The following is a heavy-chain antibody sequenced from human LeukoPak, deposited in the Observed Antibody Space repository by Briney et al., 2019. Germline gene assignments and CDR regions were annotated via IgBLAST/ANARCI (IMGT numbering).Heavy chain of an antibody. CDR1: GGTFTGDA. CDR2: IIPVLGIA. V-gene: IGHV1-69*04. CDR3: ARDRSMYYYDSSRGGWCFDY. J-gene: IGHJ4*02. D-gene: IGHD3-22*01. Sequence: SVKVSCKAPGGTFTGDAISWVRQAPGQRLGWMGKIIPVLGIAHYAQTLRGRVTLTADKSPSTGYMELRRLRSEDTAVYYCARDRSMYYYDSSRGGWCFDYWGQGTLATVSS.